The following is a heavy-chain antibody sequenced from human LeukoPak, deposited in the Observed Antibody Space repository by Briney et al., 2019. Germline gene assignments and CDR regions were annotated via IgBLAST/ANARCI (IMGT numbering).Heavy chain of an antibody. V-gene: IGHV4-59*01. CDR1: GASISSYY. CDR2: IYYSGST. CDR3: AGGGYYDTSTCDY. J-gene: IGHJ4*02. Sequence: SETVSLTCTVSGASISSYYWSWIRQPPGKGLEWIGYIYYSGSTSYNPSLRSRVTISVDMSKNQFSLRLSSVTAADTAVYYCAGGGYYDTSTCDYWGQGTLVTVSS. D-gene: IGHD3-22*01.